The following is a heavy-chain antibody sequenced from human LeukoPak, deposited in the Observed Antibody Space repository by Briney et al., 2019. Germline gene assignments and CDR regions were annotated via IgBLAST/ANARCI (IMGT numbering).Heavy chain of an antibody. CDR1: GGSMSSDY. CDR2: IYTSGTT. V-gene: IGHV4-4*07. J-gene: IGHJ4*02. Sequence: PSETLSLTCTVSGGSMSSDYWTWIRQPAGKGLEWIGRIYTSGTTNYNPSLKSRVTMSVDTSRNQFSLKVTSVTAAGTAVYYCARNTAGSFDYWGQGTLVTVSS. CDR3: ARNTAGSFDY. D-gene: IGHD2-8*02.